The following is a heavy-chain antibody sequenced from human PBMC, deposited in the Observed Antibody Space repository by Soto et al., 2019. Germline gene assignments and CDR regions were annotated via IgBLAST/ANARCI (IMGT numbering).Heavy chain of an antibody. Sequence: SETLSLTCTVSGGSMSSYYWSWIRQPPGKGLEWIGYIYYSGSTNYNPSLKSRVTMSVDTSKNQFSLKLSSVTAADTAVYYCARDPGSGSYYGWFDPWGQGILVTVS. CDR1: GGSMSSYY. V-gene: IGHV4-59*01. CDR2: IYYSGST. J-gene: IGHJ5*02. D-gene: IGHD3-10*01. CDR3: ARDPGSGSYYGWFDP.